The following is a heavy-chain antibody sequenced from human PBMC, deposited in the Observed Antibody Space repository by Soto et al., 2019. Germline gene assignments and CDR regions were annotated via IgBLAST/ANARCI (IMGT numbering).Heavy chain of an antibody. CDR1: GYTFTGYY. D-gene: IGHD2-15*01. CDR3: ARDLPPAALQCMDV. Sequence: ASVKVSCKASGYTFTGYYMHWVRQAPGQRLEWMGWINAGNGNTKYSQKFQGRVTITRDTSASTAYMELSSLRSEDTAVYYCARDLPPAALQCMDVWGKGTTVTVSS. V-gene: IGHV1-3*01. J-gene: IGHJ6*03. CDR2: INAGNGNT.